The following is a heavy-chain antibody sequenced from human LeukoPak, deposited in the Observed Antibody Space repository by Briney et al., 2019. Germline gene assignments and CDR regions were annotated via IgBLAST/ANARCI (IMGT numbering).Heavy chain of an antibody. Sequence: ASVKVSCKASGGTFSSYAISWVRQAPGQGLEWMGGIIPIFGTANYAQKFQGRVTITADESTSTAYMELCSLRSEDTAVYYCARVERRWLHTIGYDYRGQGTLVTVSS. J-gene: IGHJ4*02. CDR2: IIPIFGTA. D-gene: IGHD5-24*01. CDR3: ARVERRWLHTIGYDY. CDR1: GGTFSSYA. V-gene: IGHV1-69*13.